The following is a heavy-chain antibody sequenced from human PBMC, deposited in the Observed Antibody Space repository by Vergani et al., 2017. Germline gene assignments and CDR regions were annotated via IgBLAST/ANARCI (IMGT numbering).Heavy chain of an antibody. V-gene: IGHV3-21*01. CDR2: ISRSSSYI. Sequence: EVQLVESGGGLVKPGGSLRLSCAASGFTFSSYSMNWVRQAPGKGLEWVSSISRSSSYIYYEDSVKGRFTISRDNAKNSLYLQMNSLRAEDTAVYYCARTVQSYYYXSSGYSRYYYGMDVWGKGTTVTVSS. CDR3: ARTVQSYYYXSSGYSRYYYGMDV. CDR1: GFTFSSYS. J-gene: IGHJ6*04. D-gene: IGHD3-22*01.